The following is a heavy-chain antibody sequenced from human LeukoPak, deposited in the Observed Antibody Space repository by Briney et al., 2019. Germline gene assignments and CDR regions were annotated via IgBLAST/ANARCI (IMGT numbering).Heavy chain of an antibody. V-gene: IGHV1-69*05. J-gene: IGHJ4*02. Sequence: SVKVSCKASGGTFSSYAISWVRQAPGQGLEWMGGIIPIFGTANYAQKFQGRVTITTDESTSTAYMELSSLRSEDTAVYYCARVPTLLETTVATYYFDYWGQGALVTVSS. D-gene: IGHD4-23*01. CDR3: ARVPTLLETTVATYYFDY. CDR1: GGTFSSYA. CDR2: IIPIFGTA.